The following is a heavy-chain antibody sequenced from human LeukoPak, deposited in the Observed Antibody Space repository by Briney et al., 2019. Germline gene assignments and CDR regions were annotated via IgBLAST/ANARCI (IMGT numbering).Heavy chain of an antibody. CDR1: GISFSRFG. CDR2: LSSTGTT. J-gene: IGHJ4*02. V-gene: IGHV3-23*01. D-gene: IGHD6-19*01. Sequence: PGGSLRLSCAASGISFSRFGMSWVRLAPGKGLEWVSTLSSTGTTFYAGSVKGRFTISRANSENILYLQMDSLRAEDTALYYCARVGYSRAWYFFDFWGQGTLVTVSS. CDR3: ARVGYSRAWYFFDF.